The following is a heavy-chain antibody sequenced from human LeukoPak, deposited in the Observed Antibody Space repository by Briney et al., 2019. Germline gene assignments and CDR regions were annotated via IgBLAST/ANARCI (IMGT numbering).Heavy chain of an antibody. J-gene: IGHJ4*02. CDR1: GYMFTGYY. D-gene: IGHD2-21*02. Sequence: GASVRVSCKASGYMFTGYYMHWVRQAPGQGLEWMGWINPNSGGTNYAQKFQGRVIMTRDTSISTAYMELSSLRSDDTAVYYCARGYCSGDCFTLFDYWGQGTLVTVSS. CDR2: INPNSGGT. CDR3: ARGYCSGDCFTLFDY. V-gene: IGHV1-2*02.